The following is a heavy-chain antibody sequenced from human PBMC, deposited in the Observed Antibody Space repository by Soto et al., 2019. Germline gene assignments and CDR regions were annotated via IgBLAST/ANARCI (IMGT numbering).Heavy chain of an antibody. CDR1: GLSLSTSGVG. V-gene: IGHV2-5*01. D-gene: IGHD3-16*02. CDR3: AHRLSTEPPPYWYFDL. CDR2: IYWNDDR. J-gene: IGHJ2*01. Sequence: QITLKESGPTLVKPTQTLTLTCTFSGLSLSTSGVGVGWIRQPPGKALEWLALIYWNDDRRYSPSLKSRLTITKDTSKTQVVLSMTNMDPVDTATYYCAHRLSTEPPPYWYFDLWGRGTLVTVSS.